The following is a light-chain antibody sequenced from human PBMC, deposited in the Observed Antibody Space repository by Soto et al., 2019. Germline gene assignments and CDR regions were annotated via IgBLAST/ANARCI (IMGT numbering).Light chain of an antibody. CDR3: QQCYSTPYT. Sequence: DIVMTQSPDSLAVSLGERATINCKSSQSVLSTSNNKNYLAWYQQKPGQPPKLLFYWASTRESGVPDRFSGSGYGTDFALTISSLQAEDVAVYYCQQCYSTPYTFGQGTKLEIK. V-gene: IGKV4-1*01. CDR1: QSVLSTSNNKNY. CDR2: WAS. J-gene: IGKJ2*01.